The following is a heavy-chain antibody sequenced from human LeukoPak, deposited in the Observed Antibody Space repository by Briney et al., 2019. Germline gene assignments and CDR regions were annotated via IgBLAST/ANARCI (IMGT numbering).Heavy chain of an antibody. CDR2: ISGSGGST. CDR1: GFTFSSYA. CDR3: AKVPIIEYPGTHLDH. D-gene: IGHD2-2*01. V-gene: IGHV3-23*01. Sequence: GGSLRLSCAASGFTFSSYAMSWVRQAPGKGLEWVSAISGSGGSTYYADSVKGRFTISRDNSKSTLYLQMNSLRAEDTAVYYCAKVPIIEYPGTHLDHWGQGTLVTVSS. J-gene: IGHJ4*02.